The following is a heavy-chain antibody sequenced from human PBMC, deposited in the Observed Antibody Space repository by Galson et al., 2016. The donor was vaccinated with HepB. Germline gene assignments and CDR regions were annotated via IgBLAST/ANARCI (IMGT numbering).Heavy chain of an antibody. CDR3: ARDYGGYPGLFDY. V-gene: IGHV3-11*06. CDR1: GFTFRDYY. D-gene: IGHD4-17*01. CDR2: IDTTGTYA. Sequence: SLRLSCAGSGFTFRDYYMTWIRQAPGKGLEWVSYIDTTGTYADYTDSVKGRFTISRDNAKNSVYLQMKSLTVEDTAVYYCARDYGGYPGLFDYWGQGTLVTVSS. J-gene: IGHJ4*02.